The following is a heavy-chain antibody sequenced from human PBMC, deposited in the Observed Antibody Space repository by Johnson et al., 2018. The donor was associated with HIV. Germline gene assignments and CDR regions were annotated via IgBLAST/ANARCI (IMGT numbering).Heavy chain of an antibody. CDR2: IGSAGDT. CDR3: AKDLNDYGDPGDAFDI. Sequence: VQLVESGGGLVQPGGSLRLSCTASGFTFSSYDMHWVRQAPGKGLEWVSAIGSAGDTYYPDSVKGRFTISRDNSKNTLYLQMNSLRAEDTAVYYCAKDLNDYGDPGDAFDIWGQGTMVTVSS. CDR1: GFTFSSYD. D-gene: IGHD4-17*01. J-gene: IGHJ3*02. V-gene: IGHV3-13*01.